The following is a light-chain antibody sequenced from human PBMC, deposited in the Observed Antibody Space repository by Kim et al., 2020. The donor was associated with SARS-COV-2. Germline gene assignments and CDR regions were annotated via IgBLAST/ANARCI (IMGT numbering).Light chain of an antibody. CDR2: YAS. V-gene: IGKV1-27*01. CDR1: QDISNF. CDR3: QKYDSVPRT. Sequence: DIQMTQSPSSLSAAIGDRVTITCRASQDISNFLGWFQQKPGKAPRLLIYYASILQAGVPARFSGRGSGTDFTLTISGLQPEDVATYYCQKYDSVPRTFGPGTKVDIK. J-gene: IGKJ1*01.